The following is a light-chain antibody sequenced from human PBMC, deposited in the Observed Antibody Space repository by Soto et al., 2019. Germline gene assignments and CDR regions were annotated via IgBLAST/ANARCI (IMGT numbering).Light chain of an antibody. CDR3: AAWDDSLNGVV. CDR2: SNN. Sequence: QSVLTQPPSASGTPGQRVTISCSGSSSNIGSNTVNWYQQLPGTAPKLLIYSNNQRPSGVPDRFSGSKSGTSASLAISGLQXXXXXXYYCAAWDDSLNGVVFGGGTKLTVL. J-gene: IGLJ2*01. V-gene: IGLV1-44*01. CDR1: SSNIGSNT.